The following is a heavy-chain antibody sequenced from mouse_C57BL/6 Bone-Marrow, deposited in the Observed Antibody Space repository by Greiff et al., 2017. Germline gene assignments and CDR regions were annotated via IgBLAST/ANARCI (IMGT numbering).Heavy chain of an antibody. V-gene: IGHV6-3*01. J-gene: IGHJ4*01. CDR2: FKLKSDNYAT. D-gene: IGHD2-4*01. Sequence: DVKVEEPGGGLVQPGGSMKISCVASEFTFSNYWMTWVRQPKEKGLELVAQFKLKSDNYATHYAESVKGRFTISRDDSKSSVYLQMNNVRAEDTGIYYCPRLRRDYYAMDYWGQGTSVTVSS. CDR1: EFTFSNYW. CDR3: PRLRRDYYAMDY.